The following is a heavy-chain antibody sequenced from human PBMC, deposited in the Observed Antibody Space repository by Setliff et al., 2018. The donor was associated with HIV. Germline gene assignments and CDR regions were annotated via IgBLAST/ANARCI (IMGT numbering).Heavy chain of an antibody. CDR1: DASVNSNNYY. Sequence: SETLSLTCSVSDASVNSNNYYWVWIRQTPGKGLGWIESIYYSGAAYYNPSLKSRVSISVDTSKNQFSLSPSSVTAADTAVYFCSRLTRTSSTSYKGRFDPWGLGTLVTVSS. CDR2: IYYSGAA. V-gene: IGHV4-39*01. D-gene: IGHD6-13*01. CDR3: SRLTRTSSTSYKGRFDP. J-gene: IGHJ5*02.